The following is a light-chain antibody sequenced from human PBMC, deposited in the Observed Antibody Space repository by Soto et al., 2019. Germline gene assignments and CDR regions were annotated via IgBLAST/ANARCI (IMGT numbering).Light chain of an antibody. Sequence: EIVLTQSPGTLSLSPGERATLSCRASQSVSSSYLAWYQQKPGQAPRLLIYGASSRATGIPDRFSGSGSGTDFTLTISSLQPEDIATYYCQQYDNLPLTFGGGNKVDIK. CDR2: GAS. J-gene: IGKJ4*01. CDR1: QSVSSSY. CDR3: QQYDNLPLT. V-gene: IGKV3-20*01.